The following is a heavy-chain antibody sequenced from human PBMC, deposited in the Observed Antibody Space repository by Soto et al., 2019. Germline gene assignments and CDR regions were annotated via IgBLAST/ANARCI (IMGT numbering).Heavy chain of an antibody. V-gene: IGHV3-53*01. CDR1: DVTEFSVSDNY. Sequence: EVQLVESGGGLIQPGGSLRLSCVVYDVTEFSVSDNYVTWVRQAPGKGLDWVSVLYAGGTTHYADSVMGRFAISRDNSENTLYLQMDSLRAEDTAVYYCATSSGGTGDGLDIWGQGTMVTVSS. CDR3: ATSSGGTGDGLDI. J-gene: IGHJ3*02. CDR2: LYAGGTT. D-gene: IGHD6-19*01.